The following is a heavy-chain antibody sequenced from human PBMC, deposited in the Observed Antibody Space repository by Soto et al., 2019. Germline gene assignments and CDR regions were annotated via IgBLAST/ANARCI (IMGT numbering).Heavy chain of an antibody. CDR2: IYPGDSDT. CDR1: YW. CDR3: ARHPLYSLIDY. J-gene: IGHJ4*02. D-gene: IGHD5-18*01. Sequence: YWSWIRQPPGKGLEWMGIIYPGDSDTRYSPSFQGQVTISADKSISTAYLQWSSLKASDTAMYYCARHPLYSLIDYWGQGTLVTVSS. V-gene: IGHV5-51*01.